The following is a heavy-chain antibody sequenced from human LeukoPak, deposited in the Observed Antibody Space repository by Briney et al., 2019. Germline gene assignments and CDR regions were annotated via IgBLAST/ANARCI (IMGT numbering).Heavy chain of an antibody. CDR3: ARSSQERAYYYDSSGYRFDP. CDR1: GGSISSYY. J-gene: IGHJ5*02. D-gene: IGHD3-22*01. V-gene: IGHV4-59*01. CDR2: IYYSGST. Sequence: SETLSLTCTVSGGSISSYYWSWIRQPPGKGLEWIGYIYYSGSTNYNPSLKSRVTISVDTSKNQFSLKLSSVTAADTAVYYCARSSQERAYYYDSSGYRFDPWGQGTLVTVSS.